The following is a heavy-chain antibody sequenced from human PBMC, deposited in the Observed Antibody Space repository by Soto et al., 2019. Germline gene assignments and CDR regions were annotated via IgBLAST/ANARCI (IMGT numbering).Heavy chain of an antibody. D-gene: IGHD5-18*01. V-gene: IGHV4-30-4*01. CDR3: ATESGSTYGYFDH. CDR1: GGSVTSDEDY. CDR2: ISNSGST. Sequence: SETLSLTCTVSGGSVTSDEDYWTWIRQSPGKGLEWIGYISNSGSTGYNPSLKTRLSMSVDRSKNQFTLRLTSVTATDTAVYFCATESGSTYGYFDHWGQGTQVTVSS. J-gene: IGHJ4*02.